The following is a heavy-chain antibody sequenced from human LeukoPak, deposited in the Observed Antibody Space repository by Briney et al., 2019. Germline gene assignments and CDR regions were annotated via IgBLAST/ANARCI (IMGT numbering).Heavy chain of an antibody. CDR3: ARDRVSSGWYFDY. J-gene: IGHJ4*02. CDR1: GFTFSSYA. V-gene: IGHV3-23*01. CDR2: ISGSGGST. Sequence: GGSLGLSCAASGFTFSSYAMSWVRQAPGKGLEWVSAISGSGGSTYYADSVKGRFTISRDNSKNSLYLQTNSLRAEDTAVYYCARDRVSSGWYFDYWGQGTLVTVSS. D-gene: IGHD6-19*01.